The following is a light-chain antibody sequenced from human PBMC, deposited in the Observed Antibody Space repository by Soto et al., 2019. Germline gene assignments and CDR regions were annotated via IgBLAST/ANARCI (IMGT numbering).Light chain of an antibody. CDR1: SSDVGNYNY. V-gene: IGLV2-14*01. CDR2: EVS. Sequence: QSVLTQPASVSGSPGQSITISCTGASSDVGNYNYVSWYQQQSGKAPKLIIYEVSNRPSGVSNRFSGSKSGNTASLTISGLQAEDEADYYCSSFTSSRAYVFGIGTKVTVL. CDR3: SSFTSSRAYV. J-gene: IGLJ1*01.